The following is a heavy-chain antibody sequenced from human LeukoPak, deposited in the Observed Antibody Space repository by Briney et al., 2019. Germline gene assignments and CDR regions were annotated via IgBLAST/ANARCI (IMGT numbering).Heavy chain of an antibody. V-gene: IGHV3-23*01. CDR1: GFTFSNYA. CDR2: ISGSGGST. CDR3: AKGVFELYDIYDH. D-gene: IGHD3-9*01. Sequence: GGSLRLSCTASGFTFSNYAMSWVRQAPGKGLEWVSAISGSGGSTFNADSVKGRFTISRDNSKNTLYLQMNSLRAEDTAIYYCAKGVFELYDIYDHWGQGTLVTVSS. J-gene: IGHJ4*02.